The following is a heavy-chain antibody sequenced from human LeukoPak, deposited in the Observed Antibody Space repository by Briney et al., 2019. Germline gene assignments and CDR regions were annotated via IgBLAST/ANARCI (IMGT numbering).Heavy chain of an antibody. D-gene: IGHD4-11*01. V-gene: IGHV3-11*04. CDR2: ISSSGSTI. J-gene: IGHJ6*03. Sequence: GGSLRLSCAASGFTFSDYYMSWVRQAPGKGLEWVSYISSSGSTIHYADSVRGRFTISRDNAKKSLYLQMNSLRAEDTAVYYCARPGLPFYYYYMDVWGKGTTVIVSS. CDR3: ARPGLPFYYYYMDV. CDR1: GFTFSDYY.